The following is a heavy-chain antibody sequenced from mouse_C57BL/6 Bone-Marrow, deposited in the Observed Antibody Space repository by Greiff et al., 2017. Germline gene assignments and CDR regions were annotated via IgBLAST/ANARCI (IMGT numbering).Heavy chain of an antibody. CDR1: GYTFTGYG. CDR2: IYPRSGNT. V-gene: IGHV1-81*01. J-gene: IGHJ3*01. D-gene: IGHD2-1*01. CDR3: ARYQGNYGFAY. Sequence: VQLQQSGAELARPGASVKLSCKASGYTFTGYGISWVKQRTGQGLEWIGEIYPRSGNTYYNEKFKGKATLTADKSSSTAYMELRSLTSEDSAVYFCARYQGNYGFAYWGQGTLVTVSA.